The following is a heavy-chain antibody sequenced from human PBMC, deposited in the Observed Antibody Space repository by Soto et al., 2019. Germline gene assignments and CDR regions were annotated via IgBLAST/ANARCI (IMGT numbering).Heavy chain of an antibody. J-gene: IGHJ4*02. V-gene: IGHV2-5*02. CDR1: GFSLSTSGVG. D-gene: IGHD3-10*01. CDR2: IYWDDDK. Sequence: SGPTLVNPTQTLTLTCSFSGFSLSTSGVGLGWIRQPPGKALEWLALIYWDDDKRYSPSLKSRLTITKDTSKNQVVLTMSNMDHVYTAIYFCAHRSPYYSGLYYFDYWGQGTLVTVSS. CDR3: AHRSPYYSGLYYFDY.